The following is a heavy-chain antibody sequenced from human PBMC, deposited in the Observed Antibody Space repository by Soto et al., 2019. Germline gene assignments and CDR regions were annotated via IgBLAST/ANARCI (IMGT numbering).Heavy chain of an antibody. D-gene: IGHD3-10*01. CDR3: AREGFMVRGVIINFYYYYGMDV. CDR2: ISGSGGTT. CDR1: GFIFDNYA. J-gene: IGHJ6*02. Sequence: GSLRLSCAASGFIFDNYAMSWVRQAPGKGLDWVSAISGSGGTTYYTDSVEGRFTISRDNSKNTLYLQMNSLRAEDTAVYYCAREGFMVRGVIINFYYYYGMDVWGQGTTVTVSS. V-gene: IGHV3-23*01.